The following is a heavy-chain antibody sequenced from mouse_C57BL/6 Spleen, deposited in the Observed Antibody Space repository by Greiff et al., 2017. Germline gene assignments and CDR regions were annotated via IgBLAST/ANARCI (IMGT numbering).Heavy chain of an antibody. Sequence: VQLQESGAELVRPGASVTLSCKASGYTFTDYEMHWVKQTPVHGLEWIGAIDPETGGTAYNQKFKGKAILTADKSSSTAYMELRSLTSEDAAVYYCTRGPRSLAYWGQGTLVTVSA. J-gene: IGHJ3*01. CDR1: GYTFTDYE. CDR3: TRGPRSLAY. CDR2: IDPETGGT. V-gene: IGHV1-15*01.